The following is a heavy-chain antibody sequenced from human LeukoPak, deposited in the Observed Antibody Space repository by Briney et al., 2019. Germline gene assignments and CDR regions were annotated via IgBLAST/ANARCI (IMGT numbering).Heavy chain of an antibody. V-gene: IGHV3-73*01. CDR1: GFTFSGSA. CDR3: TRHGGILTGFENTDY. Sequence: GGSLRLSCAASGFTFSGSAMHWVRQASGKGLEWVGRIRSKANSYATAYAASVKGRFTISRDDSKSTAYLQMNSLKTEDTAVYYCTRHGGILTGFENTDYWGQGTLVTVSS. D-gene: IGHD3-9*01. J-gene: IGHJ4*02. CDR2: IRSKANSYAT.